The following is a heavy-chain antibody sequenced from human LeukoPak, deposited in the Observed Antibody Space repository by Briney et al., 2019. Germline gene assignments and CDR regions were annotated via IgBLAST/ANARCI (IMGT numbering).Heavy chain of an antibody. D-gene: IGHD3-3*01. Sequence: PGGSLRLSCAASGFTFSNYAMSWVRQAPGKGLEWVSSITGSGGSTYYADSVKGRFTISRDNSKNTLYLQMSSLRAEDTAVYYFAKDKGDFWSGHHYWGQGTLVTVSS. CDR2: ITGSGGST. V-gene: IGHV3-23*01. CDR1: GFTFSNYA. J-gene: IGHJ4*02. CDR3: AKDKGDFWSGHHY.